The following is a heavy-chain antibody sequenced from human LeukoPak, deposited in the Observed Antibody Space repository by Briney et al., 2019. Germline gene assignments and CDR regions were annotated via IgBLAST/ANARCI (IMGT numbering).Heavy chain of an antibody. CDR3: ATGLGSGSSS. D-gene: IGHD3-10*01. V-gene: IGHV1-24*01. CDR2: FDPEDGET. J-gene: IGHJ5*02. CDR1: GYTLTELS. Sequence: ASVNVSCKVSGYTLTELSMHWVRQAPGKGGEWMGGFDPEDGETIYAQKFQGRVTMTEDTSTDTAYMELSSLRSEDTAVYYCATGLGSGSSSWGQGTLVTVSS.